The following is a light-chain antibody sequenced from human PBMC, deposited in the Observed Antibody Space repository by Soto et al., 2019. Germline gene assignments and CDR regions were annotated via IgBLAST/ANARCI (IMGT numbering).Light chain of an antibody. V-gene: IGKV1-5*03. CDR1: QTISTW. J-gene: IGKJ1*01. CDR2: KAT. CDR3: QQYNSWT. Sequence: DIQMTQSPSTLSASVGDSVTITCRASQTISTWLAWYHQKPRKPPKVLIDKATSLESGVPSRFSGSGSGTEFTLTISSLQPDDFATYYCQQYNSWTFGQGTKVDIK.